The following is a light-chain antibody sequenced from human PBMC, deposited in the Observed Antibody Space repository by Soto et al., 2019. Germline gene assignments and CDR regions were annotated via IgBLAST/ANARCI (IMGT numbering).Light chain of an antibody. CDR2: DTS. V-gene: IGKV3-15*01. J-gene: IGKJ4*01. CDR1: QGIGDT. CDR3: QPYNYWTLT. Sequence: EMVSTQSPPTRSVSPGECATLSCRASQGIGDTLAWYQHKPGQTRRLLIYDTSTRATGAPTRFSGSRAGAEFTLTINILQSEDVAVYYCQPYNYWTLTFGGGTKVDIK.